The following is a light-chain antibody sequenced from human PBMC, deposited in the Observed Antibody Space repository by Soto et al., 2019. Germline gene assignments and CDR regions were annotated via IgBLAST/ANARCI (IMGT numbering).Light chain of an antibody. CDR3: QSYDSSLSGSEV. CDR2: GNS. J-gene: IGLJ1*01. V-gene: IGLV1-40*01. CDR1: SSNIGAGYD. Sequence: VLTQPPSVSGAPGQRVTISCTGSSSNIGAGYDVHWYQQLPGTAPKLLIYGNSNRPSGVPDRFSGSKSGTSASLAITGLQAEDEADYYCQSYDSSLSGSEVFGTGTKVT.